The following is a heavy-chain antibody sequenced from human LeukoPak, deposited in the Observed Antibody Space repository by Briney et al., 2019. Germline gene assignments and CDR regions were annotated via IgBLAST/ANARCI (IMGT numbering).Heavy chain of an antibody. V-gene: IGHV6-1*01. Sequence: SQTLSLTCAISGDSVSSNSAAWNWIRQSPSRGLEWLGRTYYRSKWYNDYAVSVKSRITINPDTSKNQFSLQPNSVTPEDTAVYYCARGLRSSSGTRSYYYGMDVWGQGTTVTVSS. D-gene: IGHD3/OR15-3a*01. CDR3: ARGLRSSSGTRSYYYGMDV. CDR1: GDSVSSNSAA. CDR2: TYYRSKWYN. J-gene: IGHJ6*02.